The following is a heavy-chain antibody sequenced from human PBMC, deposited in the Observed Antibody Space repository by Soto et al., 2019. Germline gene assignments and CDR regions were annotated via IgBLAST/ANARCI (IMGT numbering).Heavy chain of an antibody. Sequence: QVQLQESGPGLVKPSETLSLTCTVPGGSITNYYWTWIRQLPGKRLEWIAHIHNSGNTNSNPSLKSRVTISMDTSKNQISLRLTSVTAADMAMYYCARLQYTVVTPIDLWGQGTMVTVSS. J-gene: IGHJ3*01. CDR1: GGSITNYY. CDR3: ARLQYTVVTPIDL. CDR2: IHNSGNT. D-gene: IGHD2-21*02. V-gene: IGHV4-59*01.